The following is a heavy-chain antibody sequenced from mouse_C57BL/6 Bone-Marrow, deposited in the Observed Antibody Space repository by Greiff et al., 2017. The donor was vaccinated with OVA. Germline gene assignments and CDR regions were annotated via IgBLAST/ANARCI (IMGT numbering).Heavy chain of an antibody. J-gene: IGHJ4*01. D-gene: IGHD2-5*01. CDR3: AILYYSNPWNAMDY. CDR2: INPSSGYT. CDR1: GYTFTSYW. Sequence: VQLQQSGAELAKPGASVKLSCKASGYTFTSYWMHWVKQRPGQGLEWIGYINPSSGYTTYNQKFKDKATLTADKSSSTAYMQLSSLTYEDAAVHDCAILYYSNPWNAMDYWGQGTSVTVSS. V-gene: IGHV1-7*01.